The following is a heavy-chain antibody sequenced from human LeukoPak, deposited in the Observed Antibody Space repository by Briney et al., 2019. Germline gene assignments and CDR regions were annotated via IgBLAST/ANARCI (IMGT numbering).Heavy chain of an antibody. V-gene: IGHV1-18*01. D-gene: IGHD3-22*01. J-gene: IGHJ3*02. CDR2: ISAYNGNT. CDR1: GYTFTSYG. CDR3: ASAPNYYDSSGYYLDAFDT. Sequence: ASVKVSCKASGYTFTSYGISWVRQAPGQGLEWMGWISAYNGNTNYAQKLQGRVTMTTDTSTSTAYMELRSLRSDDTAVYYCASAPNYYDSSGYYLDAFDTWGQGTMVTVSS.